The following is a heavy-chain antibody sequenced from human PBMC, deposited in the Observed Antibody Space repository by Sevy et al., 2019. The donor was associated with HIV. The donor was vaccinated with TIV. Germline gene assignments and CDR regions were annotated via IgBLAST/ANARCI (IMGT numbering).Heavy chain of an antibody. CDR2: IIPILGTA. CDR3: ARDLVGYYDSSGYRNWFDP. CDR1: GGTFSSYA. V-gene: IGHV1-69*13. D-gene: IGHD3-22*01. Sequence: ASVKVSCKASGGTFSSYAISWVRQAPGQGLEWMGGIIPILGTANYAQKFQGRVTITADESTSTAYMELSSLRSEDTAVYDCARDLVGYYDSSGYRNWFDPWGQGTLVTVSS. J-gene: IGHJ5*02.